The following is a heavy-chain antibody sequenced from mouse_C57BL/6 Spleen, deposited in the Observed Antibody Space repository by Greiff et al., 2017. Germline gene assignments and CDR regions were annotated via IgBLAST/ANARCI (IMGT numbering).Heavy chain of an antibody. V-gene: IGHV1-4*01. CDR2: INPSSGYT. D-gene: IGHD1-1*02. CDR1: GYTFTSYT. J-gene: IGHJ4*01. Sequence: VQLQQSGAELARPGASVKMSCKASGYTFTSYTMHSVKQRPGQGLEWIGYINPSSGYTKYNQKFKDQATLTADKSSSTAYMQLSSLTSEDSAVYYCAREGAVGGAVDYWGQGTSVTGSS. CDR3: AREGAVGGAVDY.